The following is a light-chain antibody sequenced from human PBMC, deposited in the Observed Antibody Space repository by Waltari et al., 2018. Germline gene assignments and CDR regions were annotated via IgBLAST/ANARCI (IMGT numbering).Light chain of an antibody. V-gene: IGKV1-39*01. CDR2: GAS. CDR1: QNIRIY. J-gene: IGKJ2*01. Sequence: DIQMTQYPSSLVASVGDRVIITCRASQNIRIYLNWFQQKPGRAPDLLMYGASRLQSGVPPRFSGSGSGTDFTLIISDLKPEDAATYYCQQTYTTVKTFGRGTRVEV. CDR3: QQTYTTVKT.